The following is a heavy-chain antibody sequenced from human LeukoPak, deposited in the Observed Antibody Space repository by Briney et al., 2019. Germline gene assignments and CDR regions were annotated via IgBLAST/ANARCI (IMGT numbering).Heavy chain of an antibody. Sequence: SETLSLTCAVSGGSISSGGYSWSWIRQPPGKGLEWIGYIYHSGSTYYNPSLKSRVTISVDRSKNQFSLKLSSVTAADTAVYYCARAVLSRSSSFFYVPDAFDIWGQGTMVTVSS. J-gene: IGHJ3*02. D-gene: IGHD6-13*01. CDR2: IYHSGST. CDR1: GGSISSGGYS. V-gene: IGHV4-30-2*01. CDR3: ARAVLSRSSSFFYVPDAFDI.